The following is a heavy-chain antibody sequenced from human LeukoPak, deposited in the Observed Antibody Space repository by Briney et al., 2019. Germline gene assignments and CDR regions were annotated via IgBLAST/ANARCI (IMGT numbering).Heavy chain of an antibody. CDR1: GGSISSVGYY. Sequence: PSQTLSLTCTVSGGSISSVGYYWNWIRQHPGKGLEWIGYIYYSGNTYYNPSLKSRVTISVDTSKNQFSLKLSSVTAADTAVYYCARGDCSGGSCYVDWFDPWGQGTLVTVSS. CDR2: IYYSGNT. V-gene: IGHV4-31*03. D-gene: IGHD2-15*01. CDR3: ARGDCSGGSCYVDWFDP. J-gene: IGHJ5*02.